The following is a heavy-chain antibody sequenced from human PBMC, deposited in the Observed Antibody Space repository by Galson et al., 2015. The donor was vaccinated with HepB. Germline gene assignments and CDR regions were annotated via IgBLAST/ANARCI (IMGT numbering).Heavy chain of an antibody. V-gene: IGHV3-30-3*01. D-gene: IGHD5-18*01. Sequence: SLRLSCAASGFTFGNFPMHWVRQAPGKGLEWVALISHDGSNKYYADSVKGRFTISRDNSKNTLYLLMNSLRAEDTAVYSCARGKGGYSYGIRPDYYHYYGMDVWGQGTTVTVSS. CDR3: ARGKGGYSYGIRPDYYHYYGMDV. CDR1: GFTFGNFP. J-gene: IGHJ6*02. CDR2: ISHDGSNK.